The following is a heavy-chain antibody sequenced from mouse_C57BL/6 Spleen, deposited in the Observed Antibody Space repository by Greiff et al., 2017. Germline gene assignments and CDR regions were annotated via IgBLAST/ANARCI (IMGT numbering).Heavy chain of an antibody. CDR3: ARCLYDGYYGFAY. Sequence: QVQLQQSGPELVKPGASVKISCKASGYAFSSSWMNWVKQRPGKGLEWIGRIYPGDGDTNYNGKFKGKATLTADKSSSTAYMQLSSLTSEDSAVYFCARCLYDGYYGFAYWGQGTLVTVSA. D-gene: IGHD2-3*01. CDR2: IYPGDGDT. V-gene: IGHV1-82*01. CDR1: GYAFSSSW. J-gene: IGHJ3*01.